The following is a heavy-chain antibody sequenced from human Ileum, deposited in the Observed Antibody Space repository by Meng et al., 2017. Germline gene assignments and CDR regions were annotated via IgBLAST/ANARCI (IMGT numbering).Heavy chain of an antibody. D-gene: IGHD6-19*01. CDR1: GDSITSTYW. V-gene: IGHV4-4*02. CDR3: AAKAVAVPADS. Sequence: QVPLQESGPGLMQPSGTLSLTCTVSGDSITSTYWCSWVRQPPGKGLEWIGEISHGGSTNYNPSLHGRVTISLDKSKNQFSLNLNSVTAADTAVYYCAAKAVAVPADSWGQGALVTVSS. J-gene: IGHJ5*01. CDR2: ISHGGST.